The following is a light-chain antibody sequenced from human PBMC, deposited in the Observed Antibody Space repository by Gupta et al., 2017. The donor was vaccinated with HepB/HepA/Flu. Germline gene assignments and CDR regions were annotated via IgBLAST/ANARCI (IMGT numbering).Light chain of an antibody. Sequence: VMTQFPLSSPVTLRQPASISCRSSPSLVHSDGNTYLAWLQQRPGTPSRLLIYNISNRYSGVPDGFSGSGAGTDFTVKISRVEAEDVGVYYCMQATQFPRTFGQGTKVEIK. V-gene: IGKV2-24*01. J-gene: IGKJ1*01. CDR2: NIS. CDR3: MQATQFPRT. CDR1: PSLVHSDGNTY.